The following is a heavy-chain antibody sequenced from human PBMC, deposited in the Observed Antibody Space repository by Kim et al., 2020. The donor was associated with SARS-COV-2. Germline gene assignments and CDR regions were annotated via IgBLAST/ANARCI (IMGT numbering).Heavy chain of an antibody. CDR3: AKEISGYDFWSGYYSPSGMDV. CDR2: ISYDGSNK. J-gene: IGHJ6*02. D-gene: IGHD3-3*01. Sequence: GGSLRLSCAASGFTFRSYGMHWVRQAPGKGLEWVAVISYDGSNKYYADSVKGRFTISRDNSKNTLYLQMNSLRVEDTAVYYCAKEISGYDFWSGYYSPSGMDVWGQGTTVTVSS. V-gene: IGHV3-30*18. CDR1: GFTFRSYG.